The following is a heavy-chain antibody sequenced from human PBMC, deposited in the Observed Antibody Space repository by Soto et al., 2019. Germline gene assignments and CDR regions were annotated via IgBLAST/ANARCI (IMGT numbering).Heavy chain of an antibody. CDR3: ARESEDLTSKFDY. CDR2: ISSTTNYI. CDR1: GFTFTRYS. V-gene: IGHV3-21*06. J-gene: IGHJ4*02. Sequence: GALRLSCAASGFTFTRYSMNWVRQAPGKGLEWVSSISSTTNYIYYGDSMKGRFTISRDNAKNSLYLEMNSLRAEDTAVYYCARESEDLTSKFDYWGQGTLVTVSS.